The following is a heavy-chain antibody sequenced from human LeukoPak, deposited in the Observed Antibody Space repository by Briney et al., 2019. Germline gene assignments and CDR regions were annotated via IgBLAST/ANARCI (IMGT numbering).Heavy chain of an antibody. D-gene: IGHD6-13*01. V-gene: IGHV3-21*01. CDR2: ISSSSSYI. CDR3: ARNQQLVDRYYYYYHYMDV. Sequence: GGSLRLSCAASGFTFSSYSMNWVRQAPGKGLEWVSSISSSSSYIYYADSVKGRFTISRDNAKNSLYLQMNSLRAEDTVVYYCARNQQLVDRYYYYYHYMDVWGKGTTVTVSS. CDR1: GFTFSSYS. J-gene: IGHJ6*03.